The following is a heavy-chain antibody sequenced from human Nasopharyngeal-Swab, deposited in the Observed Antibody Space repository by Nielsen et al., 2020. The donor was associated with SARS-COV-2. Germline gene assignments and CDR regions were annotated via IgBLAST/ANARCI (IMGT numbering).Heavy chain of an antibody. D-gene: IGHD1-26*01. V-gene: IGHV3-49*01. Sequence: GESLKISCTTSGFTFGDYAMSWFRQAPGKGLEWVGFIRSKTYGGAPEYAASVKGRFTISRDGAESIAYLQMNSLETEDTGVYYCARSVGSYYGQGAFDVWGQGTVVTFSS. CDR1: GFTFGDYA. CDR2: IRSKTYGGAP. J-gene: IGHJ3*01. CDR3: ARSVGSYYGQGAFDV.